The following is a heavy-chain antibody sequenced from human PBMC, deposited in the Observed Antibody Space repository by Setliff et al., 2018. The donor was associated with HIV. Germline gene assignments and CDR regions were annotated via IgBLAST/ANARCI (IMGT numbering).Heavy chain of an antibody. D-gene: IGHD2-15*01. CDR2: IKEDGSEK. CDR1: GFTFSSNW. V-gene: IGHV3-7*03. J-gene: IGHJ4*02. CDR3: AKTLVVVASPLDF. Sequence: PGGSLRLSCAASGFTFSSNWMSWVRQAPGKGLEWVANIKEDGSEKHYADSVKGRFTISRDNSKDTLYLQMSGLTAEDTAIYYCAKTLVVVASPLDFWGQGTLVTVSS.